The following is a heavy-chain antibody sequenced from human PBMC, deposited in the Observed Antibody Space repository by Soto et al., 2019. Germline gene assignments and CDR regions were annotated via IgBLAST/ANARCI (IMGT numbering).Heavy chain of an antibody. D-gene: IGHD2-21*02. CDR2: MYKTGST. Sequence: QVRLQESGPGLVKPSETLSLTCTVSGGSISSYYWSWIRQPPGKGLEWIGYMYKTGSTISNPSLTPRCPISAAXAXTXXSLKLTSVTAPAPAVYYCARDLWGYCGADCSPLDVWGQGTTVTVSS. J-gene: IGHJ6*02. CDR1: GGSISSYY. CDR3: ARDLWGYCGADCSPLDV. V-gene: IGHV4-59*01.